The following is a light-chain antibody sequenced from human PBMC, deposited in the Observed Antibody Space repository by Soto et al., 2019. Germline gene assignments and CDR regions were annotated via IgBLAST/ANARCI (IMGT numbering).Light chain of an antibody. CDR2: GAS. CDR3: QQYNNWPPMYT. CDR1: QSVSRY. Sequence: VLTQSPGTLSLSPGERATLSCRASQSVSRYLVWYQQKPGQAPRLLIYGASSRASGIPDRFSGSGSGTDFTLTISSLQSEDFAVYYCQQYNNWPPMYTFGQGTKLEIK. V-gene: IGKV3D-15*01. J-gene: IGKJ2*01.